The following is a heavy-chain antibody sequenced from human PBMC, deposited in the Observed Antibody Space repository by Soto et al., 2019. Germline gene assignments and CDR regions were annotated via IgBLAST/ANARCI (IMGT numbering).Heavy chain of an antibody. V-gene: IGHV3-23*01. D-gene: IGHD3-10*01. J-gene: IGHJ4*02. Sequence: GGSLRLSCAASGFTFSSYAMSWVRQAPGKGLEWVSAISGSGGSTYYADSVKGRFTISRDNSKNTLYLQMNSLRAEDTAVYYCARLTMVRGVIIFTLIDYWGQGTLVTVSS. CDR2: ISGSGGST. CDR1: GFTFSSYA. CDR3: ARLTMVRGVIIFTLIDY.